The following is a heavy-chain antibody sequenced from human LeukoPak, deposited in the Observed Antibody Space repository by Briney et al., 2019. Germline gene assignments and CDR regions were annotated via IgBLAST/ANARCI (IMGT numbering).Heavy chain of an antibody. CDR1: GFTFSSYT. D-gene: IGHD5-12*01. V-gene: IGHV3-23*01. CDR3: ARVGSGYDWDNFDY. Sequence: GGSLRLSCAASGFTFSSYTMNWVRQAPGKGPEWVSAISGSGASTYSADSVKGRFTISRDNSKNTLYLQMNSLRAEDTAVYYCARVGSGYDWDNFDYWGQGTLVTVSS. CDR2: ISGSGAST. J-gene: IGHJ4*02.